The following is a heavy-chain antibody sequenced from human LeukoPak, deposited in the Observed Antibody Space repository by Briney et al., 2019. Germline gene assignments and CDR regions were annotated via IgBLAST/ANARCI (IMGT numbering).Heavy chain of an antibody. V-gene: IGHV1-2*04. CDR1: GYTFTGYY. CDR2: INPNSGGT. Sequence: RASVKVSCKASGYTFTGYYMHWVRQAPGQGLEWMGWINPNSGGTNYAQKFQGWVTMTRDTSISTAYMELSRLRSDDTAVYYCAREWSIVGALGFDYWGQGTLVTVSS. D-gene: IGHD1-26*01. CDR3: AREWSIVGALGFDY. J-gene: IGHJ4*02.